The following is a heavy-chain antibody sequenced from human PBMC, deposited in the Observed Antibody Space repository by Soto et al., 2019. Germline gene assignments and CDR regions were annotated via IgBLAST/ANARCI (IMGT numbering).Heavy chain of an antibody. CDR1: GFSLSTSGMC. CDR2: IDWDDGK. J-gene: IGHJ6*02. D-gene: IGHD3-22*01. CDR3: ARIRYYDSSGYYSYEPGGYYGMDV. V-gene: IGHV2-70*11. Sequence: GPTLVNPTQTLTLTCTFSGFSLSTSGMCVSWIRQPPGKALEWLARIDWDDGKYYSTSLKTRLTISKDTSKNQVVLTMTNMDPVDTATYYCARIRYYDSSGYYSYEPGGYYGMDVWGQGT.